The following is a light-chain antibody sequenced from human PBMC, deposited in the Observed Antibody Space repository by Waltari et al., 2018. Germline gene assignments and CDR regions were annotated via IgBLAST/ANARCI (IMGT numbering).Light chain of an antibody. Sequence: EIVLTQSPATLSVSPGERATLSCRASQSVSSFLAWYQQKPGQALRRLIYDTSNRATGIPARFTGSGSGTDFTLTISSLEPEDSAVYYCQQRGNWPPWTFGQGTKVEV. CDR3: QQRGNWPPWT. V-gene: IGKV3-11*01. CDR1: QSVSSF. CDR2: DTS. J-gene: IGKJ1*01.